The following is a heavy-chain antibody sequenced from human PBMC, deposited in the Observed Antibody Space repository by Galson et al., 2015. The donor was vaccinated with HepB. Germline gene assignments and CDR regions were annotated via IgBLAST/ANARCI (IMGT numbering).Heavy chain of an antibody. D-gene: IGHD1-14*01. Sequence: SLRLSCAASGFTFSSYSMNWVRQAPGKGLEWVSSISSSSSYIYYADSVKGRFTISRDDSKNTVYLQMNSLRPEDTAVYYCSRDKGVGISDFRGQGTLVTVSS. J-gene: IGHJ4*02. CDR3: SRDKGVGISDF. CDR1: GFTFSSYS. V-gene: IGHV3-21*01. CDR2: ISSSSSYI.